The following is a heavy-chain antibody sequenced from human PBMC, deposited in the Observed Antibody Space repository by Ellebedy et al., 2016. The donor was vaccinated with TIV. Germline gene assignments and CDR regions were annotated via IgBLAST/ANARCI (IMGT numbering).Heavy chain of an antibody. CDR1: GFTSNSYA. V-gene: IGHV3-30-3*01. Sequence: GESLKIPCAASGFTSNSYAMHWVRQAPGKGLEWVAVISYDGNSYYYADSVKGRFTISRDNSMTTLYLQMNSLRAEDTSVYYCARDLDESSGWYGGAGYWGQGTLVTVSS. J-gene: IGHJ4*02. CDR3: ARDLDESSGWYGGAGY. D-gene: IGHD6-19*01. CDR2: ISYDGNSY.